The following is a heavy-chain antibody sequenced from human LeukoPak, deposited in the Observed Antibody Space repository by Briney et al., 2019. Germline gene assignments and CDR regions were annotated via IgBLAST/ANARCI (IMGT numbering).Heavy chain of an antibody. D-gene: IGHD3-3*01. Sequence: SETLSLTCTVSGYSISSGYYWGWIRQPPGKGLEWIGSIYHSGSTYYNPSLKSRVTISVDTSKNQFSQKLSSVTAADTAVYYCARAGPYDFWSGYPRNNWFDPWGQGTLVTVSS. V-gene: IGHV4-38-2*02. J-gene: IGHJ5*02. CDR1: GYSISSGYY. CDR2: IYHSGST. CDR3: ARAGPYDFWSGYPRNNWFDP.